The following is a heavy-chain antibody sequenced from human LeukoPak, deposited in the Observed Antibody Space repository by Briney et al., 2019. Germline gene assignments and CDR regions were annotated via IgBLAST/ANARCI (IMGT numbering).Heavy chain of an antibody. D-gene: IGHD3-22*01. CDR3: ARDQSGYYDSSGYDY. Sequence: ASVKVSCKASGYTFTGYYMHWVRQAPGQGLEWMGWINPNSGGTNYAQKFQGRVTMTRDTSISTAYMEPSRLRSDDTAVYYCARDQSGYYDSSGYDYWGQGTLVTVSS. J-gene: IGHJ4*02. V-gene: IGHV1-2*02. CDR1: GYTFTGYY. CDR2: INPNSGGT.